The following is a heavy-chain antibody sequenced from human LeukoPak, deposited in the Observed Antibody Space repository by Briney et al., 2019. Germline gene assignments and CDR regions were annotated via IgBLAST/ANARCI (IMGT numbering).Heavy chain of an antibody. J-gene: IGHJ4*02. CDR2: ISGSGGST. V-gene: IGHV3-23*01. CDR3: AKKRGSSQGTYYFDY. CDR1: GFTFSSYW. Sequence: GGSLRLSCAASGFTFSSYWMSWVRQAPGKGLEWVSAISGSGGSTYYADSVKGRFTISRDNSKNTLYLQMNSLRAEDTAVYYCAKKRGSSQGTYYFDYWGQGTLVTVSS. D-gene: IGHD3-10*01.